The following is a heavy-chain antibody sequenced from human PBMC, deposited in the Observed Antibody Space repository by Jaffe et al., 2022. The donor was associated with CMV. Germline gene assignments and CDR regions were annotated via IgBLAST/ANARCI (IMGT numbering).Heavy chain of an antibody. Sequence: QLQLQESGPGLVKPSETLSLTCTVSGGSISSSSYYWGWIRQPPGKGLEWIGSIYYSGSTYYNPSLKSRVTISVDTSKNQFSLKLSSVTAADTAVYYCARHYDQPLLHFDYWGQGTLVTVSS. D-gene: IGHD2-15*01. CDR1: GGSISSSSYY. J-gene: IGHJ4*02. V-gene: IGHV4-39*01. CDR2: IYYSGST. CDR3: ARHYDQPLLHFDY.